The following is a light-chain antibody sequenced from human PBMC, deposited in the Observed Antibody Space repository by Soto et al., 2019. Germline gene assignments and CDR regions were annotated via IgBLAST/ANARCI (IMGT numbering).Light chain of an antibody. CDR2: GAS. CDR3: QQYGTSPPT. V-gene: IGKV3-20*01. Sequence: EIVLTQSPGTLSLSPGERATLSCRASQSVSRNSLAWYQQKPGQAPRLLIYGASSRATDIPDRFSGSGSGTDFTLIVSRLEPEDFAEYFCQQYGTSPPTFGPGTKVDIK. J-gene: IGKJ3*01. CDR1: QSVSRNS.